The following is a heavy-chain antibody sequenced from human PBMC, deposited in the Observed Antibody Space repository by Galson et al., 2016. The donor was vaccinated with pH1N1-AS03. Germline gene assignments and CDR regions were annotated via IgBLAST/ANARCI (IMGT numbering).Heavy chain of an antibody. J-gene: IGHJ3*02. D-gene: IGHD1-26*01. Sequence: SVKVSCKASGYTFSSYGISWVRQAPGQGLEWMGWITAYNGSSNYAQKLQGRLTMTTDTSTSTAYMELRSLRSDDTAVYYCARDQGSVRTTRAFDIGGQGTMVTVSS. V-gene: IGHV1-18*04. CDR1: GYTFSSYG. CDR3: ARDQGSVRTTRAFDI. CDR2: ITAYNGSS.